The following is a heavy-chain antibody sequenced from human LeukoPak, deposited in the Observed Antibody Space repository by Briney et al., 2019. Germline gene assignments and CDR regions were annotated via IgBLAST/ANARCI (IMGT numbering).Heavy chain of an antibody. Sequence: GRSLRLSCAASGFTFDDYAMHWVRQAPGKGLEWVSGISWNSGSIGYADSVKGRFTISRDNAKNSLYLQMNSLRAEDTALYYCAKGAGYSYGYVPYYFDYWGQGTLVTVSS. D-gene: IGHD5-18*01. J-gene: IGHJ4*02. CDR2: ISWNSGSI. CDR1: GFTFDDYA. CDR3: AKGAGYSYGYVPYYFDY. V-gene: IGHV3-9*01.